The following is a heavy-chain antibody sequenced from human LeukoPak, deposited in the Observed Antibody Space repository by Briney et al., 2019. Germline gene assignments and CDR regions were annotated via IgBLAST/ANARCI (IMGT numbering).Heavy chain of an antibody. D-gene: IGHD3-10*01. CDR3: AREMQGGSDYYYYYGMDV. J-gene: IGHJ6*04. Sequence: GGSLRLSCAASGFTFSNYWMTWVRQAPGKGLEWVAHINQDGSKEYYMDSVKARFTISRDNAKNSLSLQMNSLRAEDTAVYYCAREMQGGSDYYYYYGMDVWGKGTTVTVSS. CDR1: GFTFSNYW. CDR2: INQDGSKE. V-gene: IGHV3-7*01.